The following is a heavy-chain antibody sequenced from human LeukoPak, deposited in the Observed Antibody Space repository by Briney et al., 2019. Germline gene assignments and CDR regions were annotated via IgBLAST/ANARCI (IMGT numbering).Heavy chain of an antibody. CDR2: TYYSGST. CDR3: ARGSYWQQPRLFDY. D-gene: IGHD6-13*01. V-gene: IGHV4-30-4*08. CDR1: GGSISSGDYY. Sequence: PSETLSLTCTVSGGSISSGDYYWSWIRQPPGKGLEWIGYTYYSGSTYYNPSLKSRVTISVDTSKNQFSLKLSSVTAADTAVYYCARGSYWQQPRLFDYWGQGTLVTVSS. J-gene: IGHJ4*02.